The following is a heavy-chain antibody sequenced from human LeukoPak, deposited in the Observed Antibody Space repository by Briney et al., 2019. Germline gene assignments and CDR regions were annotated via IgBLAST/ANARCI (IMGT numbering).Heavy chain of an antibody. CDR1: GFTFSRYA. CDR2: ITDSGSST. CDR3: AKDGDWNYGNC. J-gene: IGHJ4*02. Sequence: PGGSLRLSCAASGFTFSRYAMNWVRQAPGKGLEWVSAITDSGSSTYYADSVKGRFTISRDNSRSTLYLQMNSLRAEDTAVYYCAKDGDWNYGNCWGQGTLVTVSS. D-gene: IGHD1-7*01. V-gene: IGHV3-23*01.